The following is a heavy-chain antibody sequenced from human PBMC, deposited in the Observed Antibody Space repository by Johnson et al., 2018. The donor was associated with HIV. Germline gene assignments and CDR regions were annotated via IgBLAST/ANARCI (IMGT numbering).Heavy chain of an antibody. D-gene: IGHD3-22*01. Sequence: QVQLVESGGGVVQPGGSLRLSCAASGFTFSSYAMHWVRQAPGKGLEWVAVISYDGSNKYYADSVKGRFTISRDNSKNTLYLQMNSLRAEDTAVYYCARDLMGFFSYDSSDAFDIWGQGTMVTVSS. CDR1: GFTFSSYA. CDR2: ISYDGSNK. J-gene: IGHJ3*02. V-gene: IGHV3-30*14. CDR3: ARDLMGFFSYDSSDAFDI.